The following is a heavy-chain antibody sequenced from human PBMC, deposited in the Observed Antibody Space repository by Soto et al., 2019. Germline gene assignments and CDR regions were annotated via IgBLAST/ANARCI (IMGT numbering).Heavy chain of an antibody. CDR2: NIPNLGTA. D-gene: IGHD3-16*02. V-gene: IGHV1-69*01. Sequence: QVQLVQSGAEVKKPGSSVKVSCKASGGTFSSYAISWVRQAPGQVHEWMGGNIPNLGTANYAQKFQGRLTITADESTRTAYMELSSLTAEDTAVYYCAREGGGIVNWGQGTLVTVSS. CDR3: AREGGGIVN. J-gene: IGHJ4*02. CDR1: GGTFSSYA.